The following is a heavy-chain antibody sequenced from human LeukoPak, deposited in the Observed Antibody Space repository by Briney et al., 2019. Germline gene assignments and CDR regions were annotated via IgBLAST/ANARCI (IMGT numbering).Heavy chain of an antibody. J-gene: IGHJ4*02. Sequence: SQTLSLTCTVSGGSISSGSYYWSWIRQPPGKGLEWIGYIYYSGSTNYNPSLKSRVTISVDTSKNQFSLRLSSVTAADTAVYYCARGNELTYWGQGTLVTVSS. D-gene: IGHD1-26*01. CDR3: ARGNELTY. V-gene: IGHV4-61*01. CDR1: GGSISSGSYY. CDR2: IYYSGST.